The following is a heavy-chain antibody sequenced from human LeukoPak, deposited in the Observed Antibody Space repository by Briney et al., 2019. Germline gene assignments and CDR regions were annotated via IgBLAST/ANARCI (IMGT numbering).Heavy chain of an antibody. CDR1: GGSITSSGFY. V-gene: IGHV4-39*07. CDR2: IYYGGSA. J-gene: IGHJ5*02. D-gene: IGHD2-15*01. Sequence: SYTLSLTCTVSGGSITSSGFYWGWIRQPPGKGLEWVGNIYYGGSAYYNPSLKSRVTISVDTSKNQFSLKLSSVTAADTAVYYCARQPNIVVVDNWFDPWGQGTLVAVSS. CDR3: ARQPNIVVVDNWFDP.